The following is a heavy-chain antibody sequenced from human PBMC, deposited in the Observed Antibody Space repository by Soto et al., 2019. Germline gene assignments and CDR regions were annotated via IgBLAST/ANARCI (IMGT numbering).Heavy chain of an antibody. CDR1: GFTVSSNY. J-gene: IGHJ3*02. V-gene: IGHV3-66*01. D-gene: IGHD2-2*01. Sequence: GGSLRLSCAASGFTVSSNYMSWVRQAPGKGLEWVSVIYSGGSTYYADSVKGRFTISRDNSKNTLYLQMNSLRAEDTAVYYCAREGNVVVPAAMRAIDIRGQGTMVTVSS. CDR3: AREGNVVVPAAMRAIDI. CDR2: IYSGGST.